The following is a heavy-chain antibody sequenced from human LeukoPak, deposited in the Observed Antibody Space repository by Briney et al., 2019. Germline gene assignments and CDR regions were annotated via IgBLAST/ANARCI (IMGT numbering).Heavy chain of an antibody. J-gene: IGHJ6*02. CDR1: GYTFTSYD. CDR3: ARDSSSWSHYYGMDV. D-gene: IGHD6-13*01. CDR2: MNPNSGNT. Sequence: ASVKVSCKASGYTFTSYDINWVRQATGQGLEWMGWMNPNSGNTGYAQKFQGRVTMTRNTSISTAYMELSSLGSEDTAVYYCARDSSSWSHYYGMDVWGQGTTVTVSS. V-gene: IGHV1-8*01.